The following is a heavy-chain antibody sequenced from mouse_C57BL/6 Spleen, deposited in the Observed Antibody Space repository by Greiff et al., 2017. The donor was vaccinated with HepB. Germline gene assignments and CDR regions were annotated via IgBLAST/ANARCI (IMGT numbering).Heavy chain of an antibody. Sequence: VQLQQSGPELVKPGASVKISCKASGYAFSSSWMNWVKQRPGKGLEWIGRIYPGDGDTNYNGKFKGKATLTADKSSSTAYMQLSILTSEDSAVYFCARRGDYWGQGTLVTVAA. CDR2: IYPGDGDT. V-gene: IGHV1-82*01. CDR1: GYAFSSSW. CDR3: ARRGDY. J-gene: IGHJ3*01.